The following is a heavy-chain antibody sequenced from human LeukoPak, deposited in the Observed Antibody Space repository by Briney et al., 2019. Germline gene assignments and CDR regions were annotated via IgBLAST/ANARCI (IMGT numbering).Heavy chain of an antibody. CDR2: ISNDGNNK. CDR1: GFSFNSYP. J-gene: IGHJ4*02. CDR3: ARPDDSVSFYRANHY. D-gene: IGHD3-10*01. Sequence: GGSLRLSCAASGFSFNSYPMHWVRQAPGKGLEWVAVISNDGNNKYYADSVKGRFTFSRDNSNNTLSLQMNGLRVEDTAVYYCARPDDSVSFYRANHYWGRGTLVTVS. V-gene: IGHV3-30*04.